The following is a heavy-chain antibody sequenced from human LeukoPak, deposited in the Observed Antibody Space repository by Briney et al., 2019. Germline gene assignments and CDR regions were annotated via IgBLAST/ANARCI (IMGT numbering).Heavy chain of an antibody. D-gene: IGHD2-2*01. CDR2: TYYRPKWYN. J-gene: IGHJ3*02. CDR1: GDSVSSNSAA. Sequence: SQTLSLTCAISGDSVSSNSAAWNWIRQSPSRGLEWLGRTYYRPKWYNDYAVSVKSRITINPDTSKNQFSLQLNSVTPEDTAVYYCARVDDGYCSSTSCDAFDIWGQGTMVTVSS. V-gene: IGHV6-1*01. CDR3: ARVDDGYCSSTSCDAFDI.